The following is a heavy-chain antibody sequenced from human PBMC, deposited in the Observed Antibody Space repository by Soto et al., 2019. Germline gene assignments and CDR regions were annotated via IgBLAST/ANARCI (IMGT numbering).Heavy chain of an antibody. D-gene: IGHD3-10*01. J-gene: IGHJ4*02. CDR1: GDSVSSNTSA. V-gene: IGHV6-1*01. CDR2: TYYRSKWLT. Sequence: PSQTLSLTFAISGDSVSSNTSAWNWISQSPSRGLEWLGRTYYRSKWLTDYALSVKSRITVSPDTSRNQFSLQLTSVTPEDTGVYYCARDPPEFHSAFDSWGQGALVTVSS. CDR3: ARDPPEFHSAFDS.